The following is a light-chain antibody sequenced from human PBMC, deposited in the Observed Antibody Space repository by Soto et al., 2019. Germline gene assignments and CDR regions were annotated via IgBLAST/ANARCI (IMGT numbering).Light chain of an antibody. CDR3: QQYDISPPFT. CDR2: GGS. J-gene: IGKJ3*01. V-gene: IGKV3-20*01. CDR1: QSVRSSY. Sequence: EIMLTQSPGTLSLSPGERATLSCRASQSVRSSYLAWYQQKPGQAPRLLIYGGSTRATGIPDRFSGSGSGTDFTLTISRLELDDFAVYYCQQYDISPPFTFVPGPKVDIK.